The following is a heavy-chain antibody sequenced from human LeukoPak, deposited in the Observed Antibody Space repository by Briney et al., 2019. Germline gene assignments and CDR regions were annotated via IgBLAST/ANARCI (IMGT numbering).Heavy chain of an antibody. J-gene: IGHJ1*01. CDR2: IWYDGSNK. D-gene: IGHD4-11*01. CDR1: GFTFSSYG. Sequence: GGSLRLSCAASGFTFSSYGMHWVRQAPGKGLEWVAVIWYDGSNKYYADSVKGRFTISRDNSKNTLYLQMNSLRAEDTAAYYCASPGDYSHHCFQHWGQGTLVTVSS. V-gene: IGHV3-33*01. CDR3: ASPGDYSHHCFQH.